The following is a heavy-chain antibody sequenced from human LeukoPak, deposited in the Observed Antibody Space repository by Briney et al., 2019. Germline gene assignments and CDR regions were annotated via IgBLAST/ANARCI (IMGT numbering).Heavy chain of an antibody. CDR3: ATNGGGDSGYGNFDY. Sequence: GGSLRLSCAVSGFTFDDYGMSWIRQAPGKGLEWVSYISSSGSFIYYADSVKGRFTISRDNAKNSLYLHMNSLRAEDTALYYCATNGGGDSGYGNFDYWGQGTLVTVSS. V-gene: IGHV3-11*01. J-gene: IGHJ4*02. CDR2: ISSSGSFI. D-gene: IGHD5-12*01. CDR1: GFTFDDYG.